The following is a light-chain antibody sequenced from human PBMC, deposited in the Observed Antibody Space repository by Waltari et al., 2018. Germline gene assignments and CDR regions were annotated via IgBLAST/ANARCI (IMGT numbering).Light chain of an antibody. J-gene: IGKJ2*03. CDR3: QHYSGSPLYS. Sequence: EIVLTQSPGTLSLSPGETVTLSCRASQRVSTSHLAWFQHKLGQAPRLLIYAASTRAPGVPGRVSGSGSGTDFTLTVTGLEPEDFAVYFCQHYSGSPLYSFGQGTKLELK. V-gene: IGKV3-20*01. CDR1: QRVSTSH. CDR2: AAS.